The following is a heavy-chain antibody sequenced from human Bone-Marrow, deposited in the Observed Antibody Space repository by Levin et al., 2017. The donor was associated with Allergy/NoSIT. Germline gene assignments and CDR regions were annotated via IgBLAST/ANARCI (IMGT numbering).Heavy chain of an antibody. Sequence: PGESLKISCETSGYILTTYHISWVRQAPGQGLEWMGWVSADRTKTNYAQKFQGRVTMTTDTSRTTVYMELRGLRPDDTAMYYCARSVRGSGSYSFDYWGQGTLVTVS. D-gene: IGHD1-26*01. V-gene: IGHV1-18*01. J-gene: IGHJ4*02. CDR3: ARSVRGSGSYSFDY. CDR2: VSADRTKT. CDR1: GYILTTYH.